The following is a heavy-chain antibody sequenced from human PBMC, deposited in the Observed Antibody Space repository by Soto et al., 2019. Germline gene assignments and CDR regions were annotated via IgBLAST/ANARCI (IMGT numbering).Heavy chain of an antibody. Sequence: QVQLQESGPGLVKPSETLSLTCAVSGGSISSSNWWCWFRQPPGREVEGIGEIYHCGGTNYNPSHKSRVTLSVDKSKNLFPLQLSSVSPADTAVYYCARDTDSGGGWVHPWGQGTLVTVSS. CDR1: GGSISSSNW. CDR3: ARDTDSGGGWVHP. J-gene: IGHJ5*02. D-gene: IGHD3-16*01. V-gene: IGHV4-4*02. CDR2: IYHCGGT.